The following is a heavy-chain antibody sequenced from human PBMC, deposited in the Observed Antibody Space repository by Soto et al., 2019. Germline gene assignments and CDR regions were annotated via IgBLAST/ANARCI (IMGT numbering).Heavy chain of an antibody. CDR1: GGSISSYY. CDR3: AALSGWYRMVHY. V-gene: IGHV4-59*01. J-gene: IGHJ4*02. Sequence: SETLSLTCTVSGGSISSYYWSWIRQPPGKGLEWIGYIYYSGSTNYNPSLKSRVTISVDTSKNQFSLKLSSVTAADTAVYYCAALSGWYRMVHYWGQGTLVTVSS. D-gene: IGHD6-19*01. CDR2: IYYSGST.